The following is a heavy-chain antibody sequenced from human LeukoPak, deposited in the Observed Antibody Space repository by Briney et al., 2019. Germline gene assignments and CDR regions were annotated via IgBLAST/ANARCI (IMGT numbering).Heavy chain of an antibody. V-gene: IGHV3-74*01. CDR3: ARGRHYYDSSAYYY. Sequence: GGSLRLSCAASGFTFISYWMHWVRQAPGKGLVWVSRINSDGSTTSYAASVKGRFTISRDTAKNTLYLQMNSLRAEDTAVYYCARGRHYYDSSAYYYWGQGTLVTVSS. CDR2: INSDGSTT. D-gene: IGHD3-22*01. CDR1: GFTFISYW. J-gene: IGHJ4*02.